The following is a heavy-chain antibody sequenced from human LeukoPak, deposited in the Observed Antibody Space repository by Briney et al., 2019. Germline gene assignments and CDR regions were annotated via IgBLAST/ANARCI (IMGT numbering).Heavy chain of an antibody. V-gene: IGHV4-34*01. CDR2: INHSGST. Sequence: SETLSLTCAVYGGSFSGYYWSWIRQPPGNGLEWIGEINHSGSTNYNPSLKSRVTISVDTSKNQFSLKLTSLTAADTAVYYCASLRVDSNWIDPWGQGTLVTVSS. J-gene: IGHJ5*02. D-gene: IGHD2-15*01. CDR1: GGSFSGYY. CDR3: ASLRVDSNWIDP.